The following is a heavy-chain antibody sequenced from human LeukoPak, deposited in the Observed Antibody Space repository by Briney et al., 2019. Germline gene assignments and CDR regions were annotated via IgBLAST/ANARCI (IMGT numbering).Heavy chain of an antibody. V-gene: IGHV1-46*01. CDR3: ARDNSVEDTAWWFDP. D-gene: IGHD4-23*01. Sequence: VASVKVPCKASGYTFTSYYMHWVRQAPGQGLEWMGIINPSGGSTSYAQKFQGRVTMTRDMSTSTDYMELSSLRSEDTAVYYCARDNSVEDTAWWFDPWGQGTLVTVSS. CDR1: GYTFTSYY. CDR2: INPSGGST. J-gene: IGHJ5*02.